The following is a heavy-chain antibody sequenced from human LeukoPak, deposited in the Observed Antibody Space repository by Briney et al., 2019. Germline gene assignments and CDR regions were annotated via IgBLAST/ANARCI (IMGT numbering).Heavy chain of an antibody. Sequence: PGGSLRLSCAASGFTFSSYGMHWVRQAPGKGLEWVAVISYDGSNKYYADSVKGRFTISRDNSKNTLYLQMNSLRAEDTAVYYCAKDGHYYDSSGYGDDPGYWGQGTLVTVSS. CDR3: AKDGHYYDSSGYGDDPGY. J-gene: IGHJ4*02. CDR2: ISYDGSNK. D-gene: IGHD3-22*01. CDR1: GFTFSSYG. V-gene: IGHV3-30*18.